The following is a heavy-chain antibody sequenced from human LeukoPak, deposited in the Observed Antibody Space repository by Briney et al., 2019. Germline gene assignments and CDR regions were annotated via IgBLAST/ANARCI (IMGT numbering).Heavy chain of an antibody. Sequence: SETLSLTCAVYGGSFSGYYWSWIRQPPGKGLEWIGEINHSGSTIYNPSLKSRITISVDTSKNQFSLKLRSVTAADTAVYCCARVLPGDYVWYFDYWGQGTLVTVSS. CDR2: INHSGST. V-gene: IGHV4-34*01. J-gene: IGHJ4*02. CDR3: ARVLPGDYVWYFDY. D-gene: IGHD3-16*01. CDR1: GGSFSGYY.